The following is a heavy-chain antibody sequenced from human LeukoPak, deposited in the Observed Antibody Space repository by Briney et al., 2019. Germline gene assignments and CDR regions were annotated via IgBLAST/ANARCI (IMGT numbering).Heavy chain of an antibody. D-gene: IGHD4-23*01. V-gene: IGHV1-46*01. CDR3: ARATWYGGNPSGAFDI. CDR1: GYTFTNYY. J-gene: IGHJ3*02. CDR2: INPSGGST. Sequence: ASVKVSCKASGYTFTNYYLHWVRQAPGQGLGWIGIINPSGGSTSYAQKFQDRVTMTRDTSTSTVYMELNSLRSEDTAVYYCARATWYGGNPSGAFDIWGQGTMVTVSS.